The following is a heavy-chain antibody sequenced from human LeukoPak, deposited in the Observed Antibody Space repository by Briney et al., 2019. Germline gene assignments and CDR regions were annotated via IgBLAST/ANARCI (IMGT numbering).Heavy chain of an antibody. CDR2: IYYGGST. J-gene: IGHJ4*02. V-gene: IGHV4-61*01. Sequence: SETLSLTCAVSGDSVSSSNYYWSWIRQPPGRGLEWIGYIYYGGSTNYNPSLKSRVTISVDTSKSQFSLKLSSVTAADTAVYYCARDGEDSSGYYIDYWGQGTLVTVSS. CDR1: GDSVSSSNYY. CDR3: ARDGEDSSGYYIDY. D-gene: IGHD3-22*01.